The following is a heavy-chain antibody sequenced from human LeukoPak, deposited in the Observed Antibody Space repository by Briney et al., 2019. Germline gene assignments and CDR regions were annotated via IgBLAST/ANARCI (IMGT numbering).Heavy chain of an antibody. J-gene: IGHJ6*03. CDR1: GYTFTSYG. CDR3: ASGTGTTGSLYYYYMDV. D-gene: IGHD1-7*01. Sequence: GASVKVSCKASGYTFTSYGITWVRQAPGQRLEWMGWISAYNGNTNYAQKLQGRVTMTTDTSTSTAYMELRSLRSDDTAVYYCASGTGTTGSLYYYYMDVWGKGTTVTVSS. CDR2: ISAYNGNT. V-gene: IGHV1-18*01.